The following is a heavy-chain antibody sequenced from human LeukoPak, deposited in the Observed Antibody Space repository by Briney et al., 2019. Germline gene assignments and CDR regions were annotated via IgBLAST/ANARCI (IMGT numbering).Heavy chain of an antibody. V-gene: IGHV4-34*01. CDR3: ARRAIVGAENAFDI. CDR1: GGSFSGYY. Sequence: SETLSLTCAVYGGSFSGYYWSWIRQPPGKGLEWIGEINHSGSTNYNPSLKSRVTISVDTSKNQFSLKLSSVTAADTAVYYCARRAIVGAENAFDIWAKGQWSPSLQ. CDR2: INHSGST. J-gene: IGHJ3*02. D-gene: IGHD1-26*01.